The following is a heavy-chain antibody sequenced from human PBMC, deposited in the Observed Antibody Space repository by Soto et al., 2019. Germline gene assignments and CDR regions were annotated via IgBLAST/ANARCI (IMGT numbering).Heavy chain of an antibody. CDR3: ARAPKYYFDY. J-gene: IGHJ4*02. Sequence: TSETLSLTCTVSCGPISSGDYYWSWIRQPPGKGLEWIGYIYYSGSTYYNPSLKSRVTISVDTPKNQFSLKLSSVTAADTAVYYCARAPKYYFDYWGQGTLVTVSS. CDR2: IYYSGST. V-gene: IGHV4-30-4*01. CDR1: CGPISSGDYY.